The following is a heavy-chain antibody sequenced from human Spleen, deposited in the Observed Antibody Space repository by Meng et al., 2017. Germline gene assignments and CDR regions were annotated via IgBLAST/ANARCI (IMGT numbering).Heavy chain of an antibody. CDR2: INVYNGIT. J-gene: IGHJ4*02. CDR1: DYTLTSDG. CDR3: ATRGNPYLDR. Sequence: VQLGHPGAGVKKPGASVTVSCKVSDYTLTSDGFSWVRQAPGQGLQWMGWINVYNGITNYGRNFQGRVTLTTDTSTSTGYMELRSLTSDDTAVYYCATRGNPYLDRWGQGTLVTVSS. V-gene: IGHV1-18*04.